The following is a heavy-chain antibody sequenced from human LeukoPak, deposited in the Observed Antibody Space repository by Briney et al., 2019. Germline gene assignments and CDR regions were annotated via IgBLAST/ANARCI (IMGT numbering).Heavy chain of an antibody. D-gene: IGHD2-21*01. Sequence: GGSLRLSCAASGFTFSLSRMHWVRQAPGKGLMWVSVIKHDGSTNHADSAKGRFTISRDNAKNTVYLQMNSLTAEDTAIYYCARDRTYSSDYWGQGTVVTVSS. CDR1: GFTFSLSR. CDR2: IKHDGST. J-gene: IGHJ4*02. V-gene: IGHV3-74*01. CDR3: ARDRTYSSDY.